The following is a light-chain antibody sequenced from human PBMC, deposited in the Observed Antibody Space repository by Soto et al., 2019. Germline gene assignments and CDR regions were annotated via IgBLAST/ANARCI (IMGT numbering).Light chain of an antibody. Sequence: EIVMTQSPATLSVSPGEGATLSCRASQRVGSNLALYQQKSVQSPRLLIDGASNRATGIPDRFSGSWSGTDFTLTISRLEPEDFAVYYCQQYGRSSWTFGQGTKVDIK. CDR3: QQYGRSSWT. CDR2: GAS. J-gene: IGKJ1*01. CDR1: QRVGSN. V-gene: IGKV3-20*01.